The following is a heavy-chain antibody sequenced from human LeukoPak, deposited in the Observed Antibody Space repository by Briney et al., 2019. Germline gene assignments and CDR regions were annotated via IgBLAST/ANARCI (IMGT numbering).Heavy chain of an antibody. CDR1: GFSFSSYG. CDR3: AKGYGDLVAFDI. D-gene: IGHD4-17*01. V-gene: IGHV3-30*02. CDR2: IRYDGNNK. J-gene: IGHJ3*02. Sequence: GGSLTLSCAASGFSFSSYGMDWVRQAPGKGLEWVAFIRYDGNNKDYADSVKGRFTISRDNSKNTLYLQMNSLRVEDTAVYYCAKGYGDLVAFDIWGQGTMVTVSS.